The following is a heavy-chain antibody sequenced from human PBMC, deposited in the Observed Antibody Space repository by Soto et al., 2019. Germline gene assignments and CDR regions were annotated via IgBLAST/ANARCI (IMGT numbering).Heavy chain of an antibody. CDR2: IIPIFGTA. Sequence: QVQLVQSGAEVKKPGSSVKVSCKASGGTFSSYAISWVRQAPGQGLEWMGGIIPIFGTANYAQKFQGRVTITADESTSTAYMELSSLRSEDTAVYYCARGKPYYYGSSGYSYFDYWGKGTLVTVSS. CDR1: GGTFSSYA. D-gene: IGHD3-22*01. V-gene: IGHV1-69*01. CDR3: ARGKPYYYGSSGYSYFDY. J-gene: IGHJ4*02.